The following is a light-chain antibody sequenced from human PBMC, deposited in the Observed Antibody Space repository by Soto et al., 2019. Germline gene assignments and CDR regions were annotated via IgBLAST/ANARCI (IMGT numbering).Light chain of an antibody. V-gene: IGKV3-20*01. J-gene: IGKJ2*01. CDR1: QSVSNNY. CDR2: AAS. Sequence: EAVLTQSPGTLSLSPGERATLSCRASQSVSNNYLAWYQQKSGQAPRVLIYAASRRATGIPDRFSGSPSGTDFPLTISRLEPEDFAVYYCQQYGTTLYTFGQGTKLEI. CDR3: QQYGTTLYT.